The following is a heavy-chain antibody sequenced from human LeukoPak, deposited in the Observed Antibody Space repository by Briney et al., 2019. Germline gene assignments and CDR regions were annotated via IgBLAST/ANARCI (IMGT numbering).Heavy chain of an antibody. Sequence: GGSLRLSCAAFGFTFSDYYMSWVRQAPGKGLEWVSFISGVDSYTRYADSVKGRFTISRDNARNSLSLQMNSLRAEDTAVYYCARDAMCSGGSCYPDYWGQGILVTVSS. CDR3: ARDAMCSGGSCYPDY. CDR2: ISGVDSYT. CDR1: GFTFSDYY. V-gene: IGHV3-11*05. D-gene: IGHD2-15*01. J-gene: IGHJ4*02.